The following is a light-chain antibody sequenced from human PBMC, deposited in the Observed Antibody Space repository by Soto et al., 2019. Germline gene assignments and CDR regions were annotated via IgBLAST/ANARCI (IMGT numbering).Light chain of an antibody. CDR1: QSVSSSY. V-gene: IGKV3-20*01. J-gene: IGKJ2*01. Sequence: EIVLTQSPGTLSLSPGERATLSCRASQSVSSSYLAWYQQKPGQAPRLLIYAASSSATGIPDRFSGSGSGTDFTLTISRLEPEDFAVYYCQQYSSSLYTFGQGTKLEIK. CDR2: AAS. CDR3: QQYSSSLYT.